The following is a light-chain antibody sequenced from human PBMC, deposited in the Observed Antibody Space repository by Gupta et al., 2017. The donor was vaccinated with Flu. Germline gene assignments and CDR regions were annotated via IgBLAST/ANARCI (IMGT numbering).Light chain of an antibody. CDR3: TSYTSSSTLYV. CDR1: SSDVGGYNY. J-gene: IGLJ1*01. Sequence: QSALTEPASVSGSPGQSITISCTGTSSDVGGYNYVSWYQQHPGKAPKHMIYEVSTRPSGVSNRFSGSKSGNTASLTISVLQAEDESDYYCTSYTSSSTLYVFGTGSKVTVL. V-gene: IGLV2-14*01. CDR2: EVS.